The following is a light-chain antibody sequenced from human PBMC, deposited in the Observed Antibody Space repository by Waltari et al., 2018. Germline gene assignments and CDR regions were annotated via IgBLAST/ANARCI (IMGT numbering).Light chain of an antibody. CDR3: QQYYTTPYT. Sequence: DIVMTQSPDSLAVSLGERATINCTSSQGVLYSSNKKNYIAWYQQKPRQPPKLLIYWSSTRESGVPERFSGSGSGTDFTLTISGLQAQDVAVYYCQQYYTTPYTFGQGTKLELK. CDR2: WSS. J-gene: IGKJ2*01. CDR1: QGVLYSSNKKNY. V-gene: IGKV4-1*01.